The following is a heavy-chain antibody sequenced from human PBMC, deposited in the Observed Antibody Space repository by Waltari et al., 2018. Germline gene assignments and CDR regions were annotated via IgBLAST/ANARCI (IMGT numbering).Heavy chain of an antibody. J-gene: IGHJ6*02. CDR2: ISSGIGYK. CDR3: VGGYNWNYVYYYGMDV. V-gene: IGHV3-21*01. Sequence: EVQLRESGGGMVKPGGSLSPSCTASGFTFSTYSMNWVRQGPGKGLEWVSDISSGIGYKYYADSVKGRFTISRDNAKSSLYLQMNSLRSEETAVYYCVGGYNWNYVYYYGMDVWGQGTTVTVSS. D-gene: IGHD1-7*01. CDR1: GFTFSTYS.